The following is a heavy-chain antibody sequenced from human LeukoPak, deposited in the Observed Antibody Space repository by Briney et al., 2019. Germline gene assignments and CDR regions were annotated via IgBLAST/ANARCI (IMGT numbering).Heavy chain of an antibody. D-gene: IGHD1-14*01. J-gene: IGHJ4*02. V-gene: IGHV1-69*01. CDR3: AREQSNHHHNDPAVPYFDY. CDR2: IIPIFGTA. CDR1: GGTFSSYT. Sequence: ASVKVSCKACGGTFSSYTISWVRQAPGQGLEWMGGIIPIFGTANYAQKFQGRVTITADESTSTAYMELSSLRSEDTAVYYCAREQSNHHHNDPAVPYFDYWGQGTLVTVSS.